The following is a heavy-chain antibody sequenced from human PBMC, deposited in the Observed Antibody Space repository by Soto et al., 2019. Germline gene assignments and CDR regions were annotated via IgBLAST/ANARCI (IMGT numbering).Heavy chain of an antibody. CDR2: ISGSGGST. D-gene: IGHD3-16*01. J-gene: IGHJ3*02. Sequence: GGSLRLSCAASGFTFSSYAMSWVRQAPGKGLEWVSAISGSGGSTYYADSVKGRFTISRDNSKNTLYLQMNSLRAEDTAVYYCAKETGHGHYDYIWGSQRDAFDIWGQGTMVTVSS. CDR3: AKETGHGHYDYIWGSQRDAFDI. CDR1: GFTFSSYA. V-gene: IGHV3-23*01.